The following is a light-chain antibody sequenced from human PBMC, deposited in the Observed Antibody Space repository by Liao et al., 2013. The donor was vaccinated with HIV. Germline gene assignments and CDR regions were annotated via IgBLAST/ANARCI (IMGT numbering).Light chain of an antibody. CDR1: KLGDKY. CDR3: QAWDSSTARVV. J-gene: IGLJ2*01. V-gene: IGLV3-1*01. CDR2: QDS. Sequence: SYELTQPPSVSVSPGQTASITCSGDKLGDKYASWYQQKPGQSPLLVIYQDSKRPSGIPERFSGSNSGNTATLTISGTQAMDEADYHCQAWDSSTARVVFGGGTKLTVL.